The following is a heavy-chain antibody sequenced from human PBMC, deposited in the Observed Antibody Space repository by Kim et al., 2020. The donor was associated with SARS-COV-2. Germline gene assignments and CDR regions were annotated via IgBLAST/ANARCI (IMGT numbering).Heavy chain of an antibody. CDR1: GFTFSNYA. D-gene: IGHD6-19*01. CDR2: ITGSGGST. Sequence: GGSLRLSCAASGFTFSNYAMSWVRQAPGKGLEWLSAITGSGGSTYYADSVKGRFTISRDNSKNTLYLQMNSLRVEDTAVYYCASLSWNQLWLDLGYWGQG. J-gene: IGHJ4*02. CDR3: ASLSWNQLWLDLGY. V-gene: IGHV3-23*01.